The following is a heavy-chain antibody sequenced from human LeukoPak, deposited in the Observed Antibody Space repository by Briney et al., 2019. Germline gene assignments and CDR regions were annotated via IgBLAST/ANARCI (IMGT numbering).Heavy chain of an antibody. V-gene: IGHV4-59*08. Sequence: SETLSLTCTFSGGFINSYYWSWIRQPPGKGLEWIGYIYYTGGETTYNPPLKSRLTISVDTSKDQFSLMLAPVAAPDPAVYYLSRQPGGTAAFDIWAQGTMVTVSS. J-gene: IGHJ3*02. CDR2: IYYTGGET. CDR3: SRQPGGTAAFDI. CDR1: GGFINSYY. D-gene: IGHD1-14*01.